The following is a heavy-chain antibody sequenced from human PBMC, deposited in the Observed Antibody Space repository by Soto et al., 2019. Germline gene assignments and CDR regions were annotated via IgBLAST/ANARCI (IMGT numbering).Heavy chain of an antibody. CDR1: GYSLTTYW. V-gene: IGHV5-51*01. CDR3: ATTFDYNGYFDP. D-gene: IGHD4-4*01. J-gene: IGHJ5*02. Sequence: GESLKISCKTSGYSLTTYWFAWVRQMPGKGLEWMGIIYLSDSDTIYSPSAQGHFTISADKSIKTAYLQWSSLKASDTTIYYCATTFDYNGYFDPWGQGTQVTVSS. CDR2: IYLSDSDT.